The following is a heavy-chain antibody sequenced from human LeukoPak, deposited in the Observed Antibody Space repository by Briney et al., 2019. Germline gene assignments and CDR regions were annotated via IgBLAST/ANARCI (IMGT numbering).Heavy chain of an antibody. CDR2: ISSSSSTI. CDR1: GFTFSSYS. V-gene: IGHV3-48*01. Sequence: GGSLRLSCAASGFTFSSYSMNWVRQAPGKGLEWVTYISSSSSTIYYADSVKGRFTISRDNAKNSLYLQMNSLRAEDTAVYYCARAYCSGGSCSPSIWGQGTMVTVSS. CDR3: ARAYCSGGSCSPSI. J-gene: IGHJ3*02. D-gene: IGHD2-15*01.